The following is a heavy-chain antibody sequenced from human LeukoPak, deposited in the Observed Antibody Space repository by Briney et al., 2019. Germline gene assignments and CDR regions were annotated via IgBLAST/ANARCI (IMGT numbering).Heavy chain of an antibody. D-gene: IGHD5-24*01. CDR3: ARDYKYAFDN. CDR2: IGISSGNT. Sequence: GGSLRLSCAASGFTFSAYSMSWVRQAPGKGLEWISYIGISSGNTKYADSVKGRFTISGDKAKNSLYLQMNSLRVEDTAVYCCARDYKYAFDNWGQGTLVTVSS. CDR1: GFTFSAYS. J-gene: IGHJ4*02. V-gene: IGHV3-48*01.